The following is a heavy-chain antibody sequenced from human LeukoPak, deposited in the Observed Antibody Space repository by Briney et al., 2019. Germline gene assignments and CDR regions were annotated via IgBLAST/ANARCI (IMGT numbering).Heavy chain of an antibody. J-gene: IGHJ4*02. Sequence: GGSLRLSCTVSGFSFGSEAMSWVRQAPGKGLEWVSLITGSGGRTYYADSVKGRFTISRDNSKNTLYLQMNSLRAEDTALYYCAKGGSRGSSWYQPQPLDYWGQGTLVTVSS. V-gene: IGHV3-23*01. CDR2: ITGSGGRT. CDR1: GFSFGSEA. D-gene: IGHD6-13*01. CDR3: AKGGSRGSSWYQPQPLDY.